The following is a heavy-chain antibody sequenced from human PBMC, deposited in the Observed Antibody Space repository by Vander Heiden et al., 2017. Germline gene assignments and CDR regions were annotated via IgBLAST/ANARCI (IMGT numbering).Heavy chain of an antibody. CDR3: ARDSDYGDRPRYTYYYYGMDV. J-gene: IGHJ6*02. V-gene: IGHV1-69*06. D-gene: IGHD4-17*01. CDR1: GGTFSSYA. CDR2: IIPIFGTA. Sequence: QVQLVQSGAEVKKPGSSVKVSCKASGGTFSSYAISWVRQAPGQGLEWLGGIIPIFGTANYAQKFQGRVTITADKSTSTAYMELSSLRSEDTAVYYCARDSDYGDRPRYTYYYYGMDVWGQGTTVTVSS.